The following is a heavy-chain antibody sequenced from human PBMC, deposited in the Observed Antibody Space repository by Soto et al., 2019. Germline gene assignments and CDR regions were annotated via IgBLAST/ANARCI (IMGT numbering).Heavy chain of an antibody. V-gene: IGHV3-7*04. CDR2: IKQDGSEK. J-gene: IGHJ6*02. Sequence: GSLRLSCEASGFKYSSYCISWVRQDQGKGLEWVANIKQDGSEKYYVDSVKGRFTISRDNAKNSLYLQMNSLRAEDTAVYYCARDRGTMVRGTYYYYGMDVWGQGTTVTVSS. D-gene: IGHD3-10*01. CDR3: ARDRGTMVRGTYYYYGMDV. CDR1: GFKYSSYC.